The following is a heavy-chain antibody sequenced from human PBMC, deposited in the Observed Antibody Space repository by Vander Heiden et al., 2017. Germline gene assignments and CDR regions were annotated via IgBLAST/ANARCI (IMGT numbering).Heavy chain of an antibody. Sequence: QLQLQESGPGLVKPSEPLSLTCTVSGGSISSSSFYWGCIRQPPGKGLEWIGSIYYSGSTYYNPSLKSRVTISVDTSKNQFSLKLSSVTAADTAVYYCARTYYYGSGSYWTFDPWGQGTLVTVSS. CDR2: IYYSGST. D-gene: IGHD3-10*01. J-gene: IGHJ5*02. CDR3: ARTYYYGSGSYWTFDP. V-gene: IGHV4-39*01. CDR1: GGSISSSSFY.